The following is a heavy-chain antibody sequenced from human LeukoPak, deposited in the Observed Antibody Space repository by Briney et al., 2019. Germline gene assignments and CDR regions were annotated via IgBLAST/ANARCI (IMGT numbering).Heavy chain of an antibody. CDR3: AKLKGWYGEGYFDY. CDR2: IYSDGRT. J-gene: IGHJ4*02. V-gene: IGHV3-53*01. D-gene: IGHD6-19*01. CDR1: GFTVSSNY. Sequence: PGGSLRLSCAVSGFTVSSNYMSWVRQAPGKGLEWVSVIYSDGRTYYADSVKGRFSISRDNSKNTLYLQMDTLRAEDTAVYYCAKLKGWYGEGYFDYWGQGTLVTVSA.